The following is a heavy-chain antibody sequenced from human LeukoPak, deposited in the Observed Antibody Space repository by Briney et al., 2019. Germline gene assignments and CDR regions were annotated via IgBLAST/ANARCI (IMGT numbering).Heavy chain of an antibody. D-gene: IGHD2-21*01. Sequence: SETLSLTCTVSGGSISSSSYYWGWIRQPPGKGLEWIGSFYYSGSTYYNPSLKSRVTVSVDTSKNQFSLKLSSVTAADTAVYYCARHYCGGMVGAFDIWGQGTMVTVSS. CDR2: FYYSGST. J-gene: IGHJ3*02. CDR1: GGSISSSSYY. CDR3: ARHYCGGMVGAFDI. V-gene: IGHV4-39*01.